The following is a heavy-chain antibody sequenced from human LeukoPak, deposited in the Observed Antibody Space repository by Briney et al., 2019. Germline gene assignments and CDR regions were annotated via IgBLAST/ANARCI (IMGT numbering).Heavy chain of an antibody. Sequence: GGSLRLSCAASGFTFSSYGMHWVRQAPGKGLEWVAVISYDGSDKYCADSVKGRFTISRDNSKNTLYLQMNSLRAEDTAVYYCAKDLSSGWLDYWGQGTLVTVSS. CDR2: ISYDGSDK. D-gene: IGHD6-19*01. V-gene: IGHV3-30*18. J-gene: IGHJ4*02. CDR3: AKDLSSGWLDY. CDR1: GFTFSSYG.